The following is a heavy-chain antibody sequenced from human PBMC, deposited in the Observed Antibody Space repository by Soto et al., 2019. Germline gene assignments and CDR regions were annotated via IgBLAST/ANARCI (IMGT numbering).Heavy chain of an antibody. CDR2: IYHRGST. V-gene: IGHV4-38-2*01. CDR3: ASEARHLVHHWFDP. CDR1: GYSISRGYY. Sequence: SESMSPTCAVSGYSISRGYYWGWIRQPPGKGLEWIGGIYHRGSTYYNTSLKSRVTISVDTAKNHLSLKRISVAAADTAVYDCASEARHLVHHWFDPWGQGTLVTVSS. D-gene: IGHD2-8*01. J-gene: IGHJ5*02.